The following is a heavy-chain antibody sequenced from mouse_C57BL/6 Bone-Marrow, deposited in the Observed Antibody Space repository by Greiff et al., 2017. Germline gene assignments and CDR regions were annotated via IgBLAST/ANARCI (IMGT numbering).Heavy chain of an antibody. V-gene: IGHV14-4*01. CDR2: IDPENGDT. D-gene: IGHD5-1*01. J-gene: IGHJ2*01. CDR3: TVPYYVDY. CDR1: GFNIKDDY. Sequence: VQLQQSGAELVRPGASVKLSCTASGFNIKDDYMHWVKQRPEQGLEWIGWIDPENGDTEYASKFQGKATITADTSSNTAYLQLSSLTSEDTAVYYCTVPYYVDYWGQGTTLTVSS.